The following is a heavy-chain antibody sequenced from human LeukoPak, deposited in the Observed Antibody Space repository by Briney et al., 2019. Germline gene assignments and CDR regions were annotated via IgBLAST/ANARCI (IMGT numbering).Heavy chain of an antibody. CDR3: ARAVSRYCSGGSCYPYYFDY. J-gene: IGHJ4*02. CDR1: GGSFSGYY. D-gene: IGHD2-15*01. CDR2: INHSGST. Sequence: PSETLSLTCAVYGGSFSGYYWSWIRQPPGKGLEWIGEINHSGSTNYNPSLKSRVTISVDTSKNQFSLKLSSVTAADPAVYYCARAVSRYCSGGSCYPYYFDYWGQGTLVTVSS. V-gene: IGHV4-34*01.